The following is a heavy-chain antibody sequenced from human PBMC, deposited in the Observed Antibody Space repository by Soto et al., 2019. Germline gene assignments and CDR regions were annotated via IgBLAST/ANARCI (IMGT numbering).Heavy chain of an antibody. J-gene: IGHJ3*02. CDR1: GGSIRSGDYY. CDR3: ARLYGLDAFDI. V-gene: IGHV4-30-4*01. CDR2: IYYSGST. D-gene: IGHD3-16*02. Sequence: SETLSLTCTFSGGSIRSGDYYLSWIRQPPGKGLEWIGYIYYSGSTYYNPSLKSRVTISVDTSKNQFSLKLSSVTAADTAVYYCARLYGLDAFDIWGQGTMVTVSS.